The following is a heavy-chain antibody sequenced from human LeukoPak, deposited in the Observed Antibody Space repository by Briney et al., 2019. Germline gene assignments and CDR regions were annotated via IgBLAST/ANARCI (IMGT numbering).Heavy chain of an antibody. CDR3: ARDPLLDAFDI. D-gene: IGHD2-15*01. J-gene: IGHJ3*02. CDR1: GGPISSYS. Sequence: SETLSLTCTVSGGPISSYSWNWIRQPAGKGLEWIGRIYTSGSTNYNPSLKSRVTMSVDTSKNQFSLKLTSVTAADTAVYYCARDPLLDAFDIWGQGTMVTVSS. CDR2: IYTSGST. V-gene: IGHV4-4*07.